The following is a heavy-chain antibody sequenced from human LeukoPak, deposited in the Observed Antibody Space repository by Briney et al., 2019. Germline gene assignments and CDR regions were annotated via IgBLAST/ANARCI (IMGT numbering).Heavy chain of an antibody. D-gene: IGHD6-13*01. CDR2: MNPNSGNT. CDR3: ARVKLAAAGRVFDY. J-gene: IGHJ4*02. CDR1: GYTFTSYD. Sequence: ASVKVSCKASGYTFTSYDINWVRQATGQGLEWMGWMNPNSGNTGYAQKFQGRVTMTRNTSISTAYMELSSLGSEDTAVYYCARVKLAAAGRVFDYWGQGTLVTVSS. V-gene: IGHV1-8*01.